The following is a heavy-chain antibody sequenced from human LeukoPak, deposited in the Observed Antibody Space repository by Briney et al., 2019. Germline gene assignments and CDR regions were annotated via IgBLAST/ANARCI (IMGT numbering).Heavy chain of an antibody. V-gene: IGHV4-4*07. Sequence: SETLSLTCTVSGGSISSYYWSWIRQPAGKGLEWIGRIYTSGSTNYNPSLKSRVTISVDTSKNQFSLKLSSVTAADTAVYYCARVRDRSSYFYDLDYWGQGTLVTVSS. CDR2: IYTSGST. CDR3: ARVRDRSSYFYDLDY. J-gene: IGHJ4*02. D-gene: IGHD3-22*01. CDR1: GGSISSYY.